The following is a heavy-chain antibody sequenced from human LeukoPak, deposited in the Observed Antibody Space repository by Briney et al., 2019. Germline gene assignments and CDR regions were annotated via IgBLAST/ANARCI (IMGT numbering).Heavy chain of an antibody. CDR2: IYYSGST. V-gene: IGHV4-39*01. J-gene: IGHJ5*02. CDR3: ARMYCSSTSCYAGEPNWFDP. CDR1: GGSISSSSYY. D-gene: IGHD2-2*01. Sequence: SSETLSLTCTVSGGSISSSSYYWGWIRQPPGKGLEWIGSIYYSGSTYYNPSLKSRVTISVDTSKNQFSLKLSSVTAADTAVYYCARMYCSSTSCYAGEPNWFDPWGQGTLVTVSS.